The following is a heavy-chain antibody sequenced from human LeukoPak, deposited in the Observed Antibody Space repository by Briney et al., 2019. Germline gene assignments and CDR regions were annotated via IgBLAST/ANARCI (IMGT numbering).Heavy chain of an antibody. D-gene: IGHD4-17*01. V-gene: IGHV3-23*01. CDR1: GFAFSSYA. CDR2: IGGSGVAT. Sequence: PGGSLRLPCAASGFAFSSYAMSWVRQAPGKGLEWISGIGGSGVATYYADSVKGRFTISRDNSKNTLHLQMNSLRVDDTAVYYCTKGEVDGDYTPAFWGQGTLVTVSS. CDR3: TKGEVDGDYTPAF. J-gene: IGHJ4*02.